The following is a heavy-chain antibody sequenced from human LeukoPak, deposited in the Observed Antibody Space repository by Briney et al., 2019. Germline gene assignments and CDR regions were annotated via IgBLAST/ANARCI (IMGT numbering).Heavy chain of an antibody. Sequence: GASVKVSCKASEYTFSDYYIHWVRQAPGQGLEWMGWINPNSGGTKYAQKFHGRVTITRDMSTSTAYMELSSLRSEDTAVYYCAADPYDYGDYVLGYWGQGTLVTVSS. J-gene: IGHJ4*02. CDR3: AADPYDYGDYVLGY. D-gene: IGHD4-17*01. CDR2: INPNSGGT. V-gene: IGHV1-2*02. CDR1: EYTFSDYY.